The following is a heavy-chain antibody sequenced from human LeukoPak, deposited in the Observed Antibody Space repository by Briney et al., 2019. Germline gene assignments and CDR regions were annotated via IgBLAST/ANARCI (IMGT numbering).Heavy chain of an antibody. CDR1: GYSISSGYY. CDR3: ARDGAVSGATPFDY. D-gene: IGHD2-15*01. CDR2: IYHSGST. J-gene: IGHJ4*02. Sequence: SETLSLTCTVSGYSISSGYYWGWIRQPPGKGLEWIGSIYHSGSTYYNPSLKSRVTISVDTSKNQFSLKLSSVTAADTAVYYCARDGAVSGATPFDYWGQGTLVTVSS. V-gene: IGHV4-38-2*02.